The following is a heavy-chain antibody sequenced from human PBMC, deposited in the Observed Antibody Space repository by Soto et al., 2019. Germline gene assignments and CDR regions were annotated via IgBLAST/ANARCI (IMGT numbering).Heavy chain of an antibody. CDR3: ARDGVGLGRD. CDR2: MNPNSGNT. J-gene: IGHJ4*02. V-gene: IGHV1-8*01. D-gene: IGHD3-16*01. CDR1: GYTFTSYD. Sequence: QVQLVQSGAEVKKPGASVKVACTASGYTFTSYDINWVRQATGQGLEWMGWMNPNSGNTGDAQKFQCRVNMTRNTSISTADMELSSLRYEDTAVDYCARDGVGLGRDWGQGTPGTVSS.